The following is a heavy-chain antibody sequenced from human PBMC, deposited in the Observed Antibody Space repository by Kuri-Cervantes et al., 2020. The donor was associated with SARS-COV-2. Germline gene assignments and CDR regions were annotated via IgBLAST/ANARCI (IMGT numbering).Heavy chain of an antibody. CDR2: IWYDGSKK. CDR3: ARDRGGGGDPIAYNCFDP. CDR1: GFTFSSYG. D-gene: IGHD2-21*02. V-gene: IGHV3-33*01. J-gene: IGHJ5*02. Sequence: GESLKISCAASGFTFSSYGMHWVRQAPGKGLEWVAVIWYDGSKKYYADSVKGRFTISRDNSKNTLYLQMNSLRAEDTAVYYCARDRGGGGDPIAYNCFDPWCQGTLVTVSS.